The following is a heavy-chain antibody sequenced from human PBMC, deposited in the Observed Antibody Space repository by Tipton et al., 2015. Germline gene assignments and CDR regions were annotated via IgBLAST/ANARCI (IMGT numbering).Heavy chain of an antibody. CDR3: ARGGNNWFDP. Sequence: TLSLTFAVSCGSISSNDWRSWVRQSPVKGLEWIGEIYPRGNTIYNPSLKSRVSISIDESNNQFSLNLRSMTAADTAVYYCARGGNNWFDPWGHGTLVTVSS. CDR2: IYPRGNT. D-gene: IGHD2-15*01. V-gene: IGHV4-4*02. CDR1: CGSISSNDW. J-gene: IGHJ5*02.